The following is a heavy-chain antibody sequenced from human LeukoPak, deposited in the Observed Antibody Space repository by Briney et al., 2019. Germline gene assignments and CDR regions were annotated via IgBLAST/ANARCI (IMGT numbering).Heavy chain of an antibody. CDR2: IIGSGGNT. CDR1: GFTFSSYA. J-gene: IGHJ4*01. V-gene: IGHV3-23*01. Sequence: GRSLRLSCAASGFTFSSYAMSWVRQAPGKWLEWDPTIIGSGGNTYYADSVKGRFTISRDNSKNTLYLQMNSLRAEDTTLYYCARGWSRDYFDYWGQGTLVTVSS. CDR3: ARGWSRDYFDY. D-gene: IGHD2-15*01.